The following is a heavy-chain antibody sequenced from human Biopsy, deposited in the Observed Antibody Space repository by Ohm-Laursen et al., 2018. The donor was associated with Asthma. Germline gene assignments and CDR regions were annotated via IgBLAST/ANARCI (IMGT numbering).Heavy chain of an antibody. J-gene: IGHJ6*02. CDR2: LIPVLGTP. D-gene: IGHD5-12*01. Sequence: SSVKVSCNASGDSFSNYAISWVRQAPGQGLERMGGLIPVLGTPDHAQMFEGRVTITADESTSIAYMELSSLSSEDTAVYYCARGYSGSDRIVYYYSGLEVWGQGTTVTVSS. CDR3: ARGYSGSDRIVYYYSGLEV. CDR1: GDSFSNYA. V-gene: IGHV1-69*01.